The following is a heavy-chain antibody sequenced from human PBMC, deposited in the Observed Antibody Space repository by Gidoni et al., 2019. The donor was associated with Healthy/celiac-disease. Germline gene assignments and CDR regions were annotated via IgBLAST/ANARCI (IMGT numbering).Heavy chain of an antibody. J-gene: IGHJ4*02. Sequence: QVQLVQSGAEVKKPGSSVKVSCKASGGTFSSYAISWVRQAPGQGLEWMGRIIPILGIANYAQKFQGRVTITADKSTSTAYMELSSLRSEDTAVYYCASFFTRENYFDYWGQGTLVTVSS. CDR1: GGTFSSYA. V-gene: IGHV1-69*09. D-gene: IGHD1-26*01. CDR3: ASFFTRENYFDY. CDR2: IIPILGIA.